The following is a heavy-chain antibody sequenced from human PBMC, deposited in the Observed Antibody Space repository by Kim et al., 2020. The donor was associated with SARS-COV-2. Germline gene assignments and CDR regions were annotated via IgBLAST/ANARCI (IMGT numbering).Heavy chain of an antibody. Sequence: TNYSPSFQGHVTISAEKSISTAYLQWSSLKASDTAMYYCARVTVTDWLDPWGQGTLVTVSS. D-gene: IGHD4-17*01. J-gene: IGHJ5*02. V-gene: IGHV5-10-1*01. CDR2: T. CDR3: ARVTVTDWLDP.